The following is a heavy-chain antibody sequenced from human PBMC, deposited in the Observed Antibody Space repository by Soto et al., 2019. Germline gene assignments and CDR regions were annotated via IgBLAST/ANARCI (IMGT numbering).Heavy chain of an antibody. D-gene: IGHD6-13*01. CDR3: ARDRRGSSWPRVDY. J-gene: IGHJ4*02. CDR1: GGSLSPYY. V-gene: IGHV4-59*01. CDR2: IYYTGTT. Sequence: PSETLSLTCIVSGGSLSPYYWSWIRQSPGKGLEWVGSIYYTGTTDYNPSLKSRVTISIATSANKVSLEMTSVTAADTAVYYCARDRRGSSWPRVDYWGQGKLVTVSS.